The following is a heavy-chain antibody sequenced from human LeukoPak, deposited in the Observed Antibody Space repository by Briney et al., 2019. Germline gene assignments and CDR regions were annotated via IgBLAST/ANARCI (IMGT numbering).Heavy chain of an antibody. CDR1: GFTFSSYA. CDR3: ATINWNDGRLHY. V-gene: IGHV3-23*01. Sequence: GGSLRLSCAASGFTFSSYAMSWVRQAAGNGLEWVSAISGSGGSTYYADSVKGRFTISRDNSKNTLYLQMNSLRAEDTAVYYCATINWNDGRLHYWGQGTLVTVSS. CDR2: ISGSGGST. J-gene: IGHJ4*02. D-gene: IGHD1-20*01.